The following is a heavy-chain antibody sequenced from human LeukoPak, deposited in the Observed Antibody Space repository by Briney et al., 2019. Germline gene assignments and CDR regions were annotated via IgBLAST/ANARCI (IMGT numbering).Heavy chain of an antibody. CDR1: GYSFTSYW. V-gene: IGHV5-51*01. J-gene: IGHJ2*01. CDR3: ARLVAVAGTEWYFDL. Sequence: PGESLKIPCKGSGYSFTSYWIGWVRQMSGKGLEWMGIIYPGDSDTRYSPSFQGQVTISADKSISTAYLQWSSLKASDTAMYYCARLVAVAGTEWYFDLWGRGTLVTVSS. D-gene: IGHD6-19*01. CDR2: IYPGDSDT.